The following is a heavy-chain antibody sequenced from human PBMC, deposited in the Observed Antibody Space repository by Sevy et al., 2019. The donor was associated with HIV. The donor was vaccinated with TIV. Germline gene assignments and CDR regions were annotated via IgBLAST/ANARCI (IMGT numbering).Heavy chain of an antibody. CDR1: GYSFTSYW. CDR2: IYPGDSDT. CDR3: ARDTTPHCISTRCYSPSDRFFDY. V-gene: IGHV5-51*01. J-gene: IGHJ4*02. D-gene: IGHD2-2*02. Sequence: GESLKISCKGSGYSFTSYWIGWVRQMPGKGLEWVGIIYPGDSDTRYSPSFQGQVTISADKSISTAYLQWSILTASYIAMNYCARDTTPHCISTRCYSPSDRFFDYWGQGTLVTVSS.